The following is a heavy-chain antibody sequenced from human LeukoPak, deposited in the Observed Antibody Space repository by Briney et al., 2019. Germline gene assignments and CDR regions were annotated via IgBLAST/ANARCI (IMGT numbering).Heavy chain of an antibody. CDR1: GFTFSTYA. D-gene: IGHD2-2*01. J-gene: IGHJ4*02. V-gene: IGHV3-23*01. CDR3: AKGGSPSCYSSSGY. CDR2: ICGSDGSR. Sequence: GGSLRLSCAASGFTFSTYAMSWVRQAPGKGLEWVSAICGSDGSRYYADSVKGRFTISRDNSKNTLYLQMNSLRGGDTAVYYCAKGGSPSCYSSSGYWGQGTLVTVSS.